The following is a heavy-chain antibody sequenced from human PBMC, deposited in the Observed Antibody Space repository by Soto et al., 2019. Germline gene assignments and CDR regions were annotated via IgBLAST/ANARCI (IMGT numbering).Heavy chain of an antibody. Sequence: EVQLLESGGGLVQPGGSLRLSCAASGFTFSSYAMNWVRQAPGKGLEWVSVISGSGGSTYYADAVKGRFTISRDNSKNTLYLPMNSLRAEDTAVSYCVRRTVGWYVDLWGRGTLGTVSS. CDR1: GFTFSSYA. J-gene: IGHJ2*01. CDR3: VRRTVGWYVDL. V-gene: IGHV3-23*01. CDR2: ISGSGGST. D-gene: IGHD4-17*01.